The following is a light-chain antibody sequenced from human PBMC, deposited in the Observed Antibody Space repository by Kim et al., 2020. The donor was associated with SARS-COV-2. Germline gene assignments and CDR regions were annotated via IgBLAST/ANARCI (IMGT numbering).Light chain of an antibody. CDR2: DNN. V-gene: IGLV1-51*01. CDR3: GTWDSSLSIVV. Sequence: GQKVTISCSGSSSNIGNNYVSWYQHLPGSAPKLLICDNNNRPSGIPDRFSGSKSGTSATLGITGLQTGDEADYYCGTWDSSLSIVVFGGGTKLTVL. CDR1: SSNIGNNY. J-gene: IGLJ2*01.